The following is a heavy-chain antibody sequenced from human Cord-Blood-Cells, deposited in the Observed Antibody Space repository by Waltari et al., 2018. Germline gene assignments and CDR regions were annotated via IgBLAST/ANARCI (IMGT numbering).Heavy chain of an antibody. CDR1: GYTFTGYY. D-gene: IGHD2-15*01. V-gene: IGHV1-2*02. CDR3: ARSFYCSGGSCYDAFDI. CDR2: INPNSGGT. J-gene: IGHJ3*02. Sequence: QVQLVQSGAEVKKPGASVKVSCTASGYTFTGYYMHWERQAPGQGLEWMGWINPNSGGTNYAQKFQGRVTMTRDTSISTAYMELSRLRSDDTAVYYCARSFYCSGGSCYDAFDIWGQGTMVTVSS.